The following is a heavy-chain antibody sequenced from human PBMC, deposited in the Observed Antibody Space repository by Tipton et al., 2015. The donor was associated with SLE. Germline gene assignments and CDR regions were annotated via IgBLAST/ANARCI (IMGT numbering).Heavy chain of an antibody. CDR2: INTDGDIT. Sequence: GSLRLSCEASGFTYSSYWMHWVRQAPGKGLVWVSRINTDGDITNYADSVRGRLTISRDNSKNTLYLQMSSLRADDTAVYYCARGSSSIDSWGQGTLVTVSS. V-gene: IGHV3-74*01. CDR3: ARGSSSIDS. CDR1: GFTYSSYW. D-gene: IGHD2-2*01. J-gene: IGHJ4*02.